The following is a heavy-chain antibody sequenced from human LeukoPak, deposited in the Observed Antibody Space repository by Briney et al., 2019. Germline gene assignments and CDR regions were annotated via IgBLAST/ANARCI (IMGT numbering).Heavy chain of an antibody. CDR2: ISNNGGYT. Sequence: PGGSLRLSCAASGFTFSSTAMSWVRQAPGKGLEWVSAISNNGGYTYYADSVKGRFTISRDNSKNTLYLQMNSLRAEDTAVYYCAKDEMFSDYWGQGTLVTVSS. D-gene: IGHD3-10*02. CDR1: GFTFSSTA. V-gene: IGHV3-23*01. CDR3: AKDEMFSDY. J-gene: IGHJ4*02.